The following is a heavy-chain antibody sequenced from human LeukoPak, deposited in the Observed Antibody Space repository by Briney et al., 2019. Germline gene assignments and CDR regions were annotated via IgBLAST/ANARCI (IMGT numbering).Heavy chain of an antibody. J-gene: IGHJ4*02. Sequence: GGSLRLSCEASGFTQNAMGWVRQAPGKGLEWVSYISSSGSTIYYADSVKGRFTISRDNAKNSLYLQMNSLRAEDTAVYYCARALNSGSPYFDYWGQGTLVTVSS. CDR1: GFTQNA. D-gene: IGHD3-10*01. CDR2: ISSSGSTI. CDR3: ARALNSGSPYFDY. V-gene: IGHV3-11*01.